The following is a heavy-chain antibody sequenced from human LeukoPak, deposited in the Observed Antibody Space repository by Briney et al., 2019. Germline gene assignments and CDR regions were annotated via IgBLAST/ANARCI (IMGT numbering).Heavy chain of an antibody. J-gene: IGHJ4*02. CDR2: IYYSGST. D-gene: IGHD6-13*01. Sequence: TPSETLSLTCAVSGGSISSNNWWSWVRQPPGKGLEWIGYIYYSGSTNYNPSLKSRVTISVDTSKNQFSLKLSSVTAADTAVYYCARDIGVYSSSWYVHGYFDYWGQGTLVTVSS. V-gene: IGHV4-4*02. CDR3: ARDIGVYSSSWYVHGYFDY. CDR1: GGSISSNNW.